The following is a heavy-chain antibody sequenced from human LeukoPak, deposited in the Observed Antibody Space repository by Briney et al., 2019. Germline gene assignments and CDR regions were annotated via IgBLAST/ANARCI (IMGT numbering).Heavy chain of an antibody. D-gene: IGHD3-9*01. CDR3: ARGNAGYRAFDY. Sequence: PSETLSLTCTVSGXSISSGGYYWSWIRQHPGKGLEWIGYIYYSGSTYYNPSLKSRVTISVDTSKNQFSLKLSSVTAADTAVYYCARGNAGYRAFDYWGQGTLVTVSS. J-gene: IGHJ4*02. CDR1: GXSISSGGYY. CDR2: IYYSGST. V-gene: IGHV4-31*03.